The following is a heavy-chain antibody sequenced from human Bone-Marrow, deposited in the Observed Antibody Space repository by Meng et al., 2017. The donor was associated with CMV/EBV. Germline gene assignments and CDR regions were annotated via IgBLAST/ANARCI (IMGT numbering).Heavy chain of an antibody. CDR2: IRYDGSNK. J-gene: IGHJ6*02. CDR1: GFTFSSYG. V-gene: IGHV3-30*02. Sequence: GESLKISCAASGFTFSSYGMHWVRQAPGKGLEWVAFIRYDGSNKYYADSVKGRFTISRDNSKNTLYLQMNSLRAEDTAVYYCAKSIIGGKSITIFGVRYYYGMDVWGQATTVTASS. D-gene: IGHD3-3*01. CDR3: AKSIIGGKSITIFGVRYYYGMDV.